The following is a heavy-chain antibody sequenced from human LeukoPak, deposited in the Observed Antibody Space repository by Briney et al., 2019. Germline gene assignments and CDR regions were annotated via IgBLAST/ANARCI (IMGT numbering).Heavy chain of an antibody. CDR3: ARAGSGSSADAFDI. CDR2: IWYDGSNK. CDR1: GFTFSSYG. D-gene: IGHD3-10*01. J-gene: IGHJ3*02. V-gene: IGHV3-33*01. Sequence: GGSLRLSCAASGFTFSSYGMHWVRQAPGKGLEWAAVIWYDGSNKYYADSVKGRFTISRDNSKNTLYLQMNSLRAEDTAVYYCARAGSGSSADAFDIWGQGTMVTVSS.